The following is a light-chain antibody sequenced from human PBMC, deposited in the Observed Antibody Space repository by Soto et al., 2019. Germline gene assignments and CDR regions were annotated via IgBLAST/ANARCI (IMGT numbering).Light chain of an antibody. J-gene: IGKJ1*01. Sequence: EIVMTQSPATLAVSPGDTVTLSCRASQSLGGNLAWYQQKPGQAPRLFIFRASSRATGVPARFSASGSVTEFTLSISELQSEDFAVYYCQQYSNWPPWTFDPGTKVEIK. CDR2: RAS. CDR1: QSLGGN. V-gene: IGKV3-15*01. CDR3: QQYSNWPPWT.